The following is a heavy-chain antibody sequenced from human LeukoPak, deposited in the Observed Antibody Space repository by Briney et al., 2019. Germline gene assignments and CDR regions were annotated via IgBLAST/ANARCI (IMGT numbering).Heavy chain of an antibody. J-gene: IGHJ4*02. D-gene: IGHD1-1*01. Sequence: PGGSLRLSCAASGFTVSSNYMSWVRQAPGKGLEWVSVIYSGGSTYYADSVKGRFTASRDNSKNTLSLQMNGLRVDDTAVYFCAKANYIWNDSPFDSWGQGALVTVSS. CDR1: GFTVSSNY. V-gene: IGHV3-53*01. CDR2: IYSGGST. CDR3: AKANYIWNDSPFDS.